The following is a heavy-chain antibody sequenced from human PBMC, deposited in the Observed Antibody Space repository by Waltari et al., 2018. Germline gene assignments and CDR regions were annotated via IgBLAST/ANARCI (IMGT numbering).Heavy chain of an antibody. CDR1: GYTFTSYY. Sequence: QVQLVQSGAEVKKPGASVKVSCKASGYTFTSYYMHWVRQAPGQGLEWMGIINPSGVTTSSAQKFQGRVTITADKSTSTAYMELSSLRSEDTAVYYCARKAARPLWWFDRWGQGTLVTVSS. J-gene: IGHJ5*02. V-gene: IGHV1-46*01. CDR3: ARKAARPLWWFDR. D-gene: IGHD6-6*01. CDR2: INPSGVTT.